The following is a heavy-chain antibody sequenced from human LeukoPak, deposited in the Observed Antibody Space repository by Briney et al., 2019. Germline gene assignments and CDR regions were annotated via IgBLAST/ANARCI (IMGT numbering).Heavy chain of an antibody. CDR3: ARTGAGGWYQFDH. J-gene: IGHJ4*02. CDR2: IYYSGST. Sequence: KPSETLSPTCTVSGGSISSSSYYWGWIRQPPGKGLEWIGSIYYSGSTYYNPSLKSRVTMSVDTSKNQFSLNLTSVTAADTAVYYFARTGAGGWYQFDHWGQGTLVTVSS. D-gene: IGHD6-19*01. CDR1: GGSISSSSYY. V-gene: IGHV4-39*01.